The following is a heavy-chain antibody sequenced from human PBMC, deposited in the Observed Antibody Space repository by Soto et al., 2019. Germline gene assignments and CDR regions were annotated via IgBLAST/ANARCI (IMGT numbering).Heavy chain of an antibody. D-gene: IGHD5-18*01. CDR1: GFTFSSYG. CDR3: ARCLGYSYGYYYYYGMDV. Sequence: GESLKISCAASGFTFSSYGMHWVRQAPGKGLEWVAVIWYDGSNKYYADSVKGRFTISRDNSKNTLYLQMNSLRAEDTAVYYCARCLGYSYGYYYYYGMDVWGQGTTVTVSS. J-gene: IGHJ6*02. CDR2: IWYDGSNK. V-gene: IGHV3-33*01.